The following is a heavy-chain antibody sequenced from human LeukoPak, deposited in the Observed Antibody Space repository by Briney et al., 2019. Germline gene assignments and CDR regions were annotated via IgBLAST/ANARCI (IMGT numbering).Heavy chain of an antibody. Sequence: SVTVSFKASGGSFSSYGISWVRQAPGQGLEWMGGIIPMLGRSNYAQKFQGRVTISTDESTSTAYMEMSSLRSEDTAVYYCAREDHTANNWFDPWGQGTLVTVSS. D-gene: IGHD5-18*01. CDR1: GGSFSSYG. CDR3: AREDHTANNWFDP. V-gene: IGHV1-69*05. CDR2: IIPMLGRS. J-gene: IGHJ5*02.